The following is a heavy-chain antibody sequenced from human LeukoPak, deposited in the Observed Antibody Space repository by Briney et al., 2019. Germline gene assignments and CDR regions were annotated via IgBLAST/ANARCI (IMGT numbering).Heavy chain of an antibody. Sequence: ASVKVSCKASGYTFTSYAMNWVRQAPGQGLEWMGWINTNTGNPTYAQGFTGRFVFSLDTSVSTAYLQISSLKAEDTAVYYCARDPGGFGESHVTDWFDPWGQGTLVTVSS. CDR1: GYTFTSYA. CDR3: ARDPGGFGESHVTDWFDP. D-gene: IGHD3-10*01. V-gene: IGHV7-4-1*02. J-gene: IGHJ5*02. CDR2: INTNTGNP.